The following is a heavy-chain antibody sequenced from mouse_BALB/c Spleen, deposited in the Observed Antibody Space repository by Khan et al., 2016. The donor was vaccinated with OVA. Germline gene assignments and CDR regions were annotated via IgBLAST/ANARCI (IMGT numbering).Heavy chain of an antibody. J-gene: IGHJ3*01. CDR1: GYTFTDYY. CDR2: ISPGSGDT. CDR3: ARRNYFGYTFAY. Sequence: VQLQQSGAELARPGASVKLSCTASGYTFTDYYINWVKQRTGQGLEWIGEISPGSGDTYYNERLMGKATLTADKYSSTAYMQLSSLTSEASAVYFCARRNYFGYTFAYWGQGTLVTVSA. V-gene: IGHV1-77*01. D-gene: IGHD1-2*01.